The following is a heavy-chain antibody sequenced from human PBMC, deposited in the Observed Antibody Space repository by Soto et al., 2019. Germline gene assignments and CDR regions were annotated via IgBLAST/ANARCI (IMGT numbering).Heavy chain of an antibody. CDR2: INHSRST. D-gene: IGHD6-13*01. CDR1: GGSFSGYY. V-gene: IGHV4-34*01. J-gene: IGHJ1*01. CDR3: ARGAGAAAAAGLYFQH. Sequence: SETLSLTCAVYGGSFSGYYWSWIRQPPGKGLEWIGEINHSRSTNYNPSLKSRVTISVDTSKNQFSLKLSSVTAADTAVYYCARGAGAAAAAGLYFQHWGQGTLVTVSS.